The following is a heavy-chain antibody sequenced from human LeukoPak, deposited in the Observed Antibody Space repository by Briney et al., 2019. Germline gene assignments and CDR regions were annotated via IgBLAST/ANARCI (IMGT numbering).Heavy chain of an antibody. D-gene: IGHD1-26*01. CDR3: ARGRGSYYVDY. Sequence: SETLSLTCTVSGGSISSGGYYWSWIRQHPGKGLEWIAYIYYSGSTYYNPSLKSRVTISVDTSKNQFSLKLSSVTAADTAVYYCARGRGSYYVDYWGQGTLVTVSS. CDR2: IYYSGST. CDR1: GGSISSGGYY. J-gene: IGHJ4*02. V-gene: IGHV4-31*03.